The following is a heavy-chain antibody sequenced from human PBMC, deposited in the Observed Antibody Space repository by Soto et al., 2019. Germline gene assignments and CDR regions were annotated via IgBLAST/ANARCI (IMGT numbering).Heavy chain of an antibody. CDR2: IYSDGRT. CDR3: ATQKSSSAAHSYGMDV. D-gene: IGHD6-25*01. V-gene: IGHV4-39*01. CDR1: GGSISSSGYY. Sequence: SETLSLTCTVSGGSISSSGYYWGWIRQAPGKGLEWIGNIYSDGRTYYNPSLRSRVALAIGTSQNQFSLKLTSVDASDTAIYYCATQKSSSAAHSYGMDVWGVGTTVTSPQ. J-gene: IGHJ6*04.